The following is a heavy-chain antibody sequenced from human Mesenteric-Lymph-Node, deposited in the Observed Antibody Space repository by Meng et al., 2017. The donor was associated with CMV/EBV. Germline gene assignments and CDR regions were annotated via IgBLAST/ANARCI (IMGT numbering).Heavy chain of an antibody. D-gene: IGHD1-1*01. CDR1: GYSFSSYW. CDR2: IYPGDSDT. V-gene: IGHV5-51*01. CDR3: ARAGTTGTTGDYYYYYGMDV. J-gene: IGHJ6*02. Sequence: GESLKISCQGSGYSFSSYWIAWVRQMPGKGLEWMGIIYPGDSDTRYSPSFQGQVTISADKSISTAYLQWSSLKASDTAMYYCARAGTTGTTGDYYYYYGMDVWGQGTTVTVSS.